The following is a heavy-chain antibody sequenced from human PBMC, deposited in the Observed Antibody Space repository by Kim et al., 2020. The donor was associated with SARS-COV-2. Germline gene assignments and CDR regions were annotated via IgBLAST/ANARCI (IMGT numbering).Heavy chain of an antibody. V-gene: IGHV4-61*01. D-gene: IGHD2-15*01. CDR2: IYYSGST. Sequence: SETLSLTCTVSGGSLSSGSYYWSWIRQPPGKGLEWIGYIYYSGSTNYNPSLKSRVTISVDTSKNQFSLKLSSVTAADTAVYYCARGIVVVVAATPGWFDPWGQGTLVTVSS. J-gene: IGHJ5*02. CDR1: GGSLSSGSYY. CDR3: ARGIVVVVAATPGWFDP.